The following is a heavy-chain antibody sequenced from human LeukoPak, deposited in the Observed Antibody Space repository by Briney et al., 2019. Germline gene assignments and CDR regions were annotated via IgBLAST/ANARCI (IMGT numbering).Heavy chain of an antibody. V-gene: IGHV3-23*01. J-gene: IGHJ4*02. Sequence: GGSLRLSCAASGVSFTTYAMNWVRQAPGKGLEWVAAISDTGGTSYYADSVKGRFTISRDNSKNTLYLQLNSLRAEDTALYYCAKAQTRACTLVPYFDFWGQGTLVTVSS. D-gene: IGHD2-8*01. CDR3: AKAQTRACTLVPYFDF. CDR1: GVSFTTYA. CDR2: ISDTGGTS.